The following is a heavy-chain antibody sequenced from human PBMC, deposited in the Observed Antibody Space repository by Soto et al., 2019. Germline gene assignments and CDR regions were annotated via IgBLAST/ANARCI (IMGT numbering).Heavy chain of an antibody. CDR1: GGSFSGYY. Sequence: ETLSLTCAIYGGSFSGYYWSWIRQPPGKGLEWIGEINHRGSTNYNPSLKSRVTISVDTSKNQFSLKLSSVTAADKAVYYCVREVVCTFFGVVIIAQGFDYWGQGTLVTVSS. J-gene: IGHJ4*02. V-gene: IGHV4-34*01. D-gene: IGHD3-3*01. CDR2: INHRGST. CDR3: VREVVCTFFGVVIIAQGFDY.